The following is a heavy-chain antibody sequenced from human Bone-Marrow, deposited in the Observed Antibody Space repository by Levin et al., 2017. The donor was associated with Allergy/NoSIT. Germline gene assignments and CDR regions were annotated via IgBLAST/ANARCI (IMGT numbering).Heavy chain of an antibody. CDR2: IYHSGST. CDR1: GYSISSGYY. J-gene: IGHJ6*03. Sequence: PSQTLSLTCAVSGYSISSGYYWGWIRQPPGKGLEWIGSIYHSGSTYYNPSLKSRVTISVDTSKNQFSLKLSSVTAADTAVYYCARITTKLGYCSSTSQPRLRYYYYYMDVWGKGTTVTVSS. D-gene: IGHD2-2*01. CDR3: ARITTKLGYCSSTSQPRLRYYYYYMDV. V-gene: IGHV4-38-2*01.